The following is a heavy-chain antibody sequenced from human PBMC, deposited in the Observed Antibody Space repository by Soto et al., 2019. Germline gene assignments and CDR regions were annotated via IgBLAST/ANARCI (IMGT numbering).Heavy chain of an antibody. Sequence: QVQLVQSGAEVKKPGSSVKVSCKASGGTFNTYSFGWLRQAPGQGLQWMGSIIPFIGAPNYAQNFQDRVTIPADESTTTAYMELGGLKSEDTAVYFCARGGDSSSLRAFYSYGFDVWGQGTSVTVS. CDR3: ARGGDSSSLRAFYSYGFDV. CDR1: GGTFNTYS. CDR2: IIPFIGAP. J-gene: IGHJ6*02. V-gene: IGHV1-69*18. D-gene: IGHD6-6*01.